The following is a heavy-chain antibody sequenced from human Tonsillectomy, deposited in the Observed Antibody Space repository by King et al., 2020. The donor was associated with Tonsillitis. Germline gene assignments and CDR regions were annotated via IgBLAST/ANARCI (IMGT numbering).Heavy chain of an antibody. D-gene: IGHD3-22*01. CDR2: MNPNSGNT. CDR1: GYTFTSYD. J-gene: IGHJ4*02. CDR3: AIVSDSSGYYYFDY. V-gene: IGHV1-8*01. Sequence: VQLVESGAEVKKPGASVKVSCKASGYTFTSYDINWVRQATGQGLEWMGWMNPNSGNTGYAQKFQGRVTMTRNTSISTAYMELSSLRSEDTAVYYCAIVSDSSGYYYFDYGGQGTLVTVSS.